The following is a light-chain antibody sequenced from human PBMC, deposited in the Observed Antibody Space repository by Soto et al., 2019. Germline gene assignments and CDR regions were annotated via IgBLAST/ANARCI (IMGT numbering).Light chain of an antibody. Sequence: QSVLTQPASVSGSPGQSITISCTGTSSDVGTYNYVSWYQQHAGKVPKLMIYDVCNRPSGVSDRFSGSKSGNTASLTISGLQAEDEADYYCTSYTSSSTLVFGGGTKLTVL. CDR2: DVC. CDR1: SSDVGTYNY. CDR3: TSYTSSSTLV. J-gene: IGLJ2*01. V-gene: IGLV2-14*01.